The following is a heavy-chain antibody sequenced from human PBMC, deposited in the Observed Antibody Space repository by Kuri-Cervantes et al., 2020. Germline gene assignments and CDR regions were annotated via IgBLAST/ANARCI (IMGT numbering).Heavy chain of an antibody. CDR3: ARDRIAAAGDYYYYYGMDV. J-gene: IGHJ6*02. CDR1: GYTFTGYY. V-gene: IGHV1-2*02. Sequence: ASVKVSCKASGYTFTGYYMHWVRQAPGQGLEWMGWINPNSGGANYAQKFQGRGTMTRDTSISTAYMELSRLRSDDTAVYYCARDRIAAAGDYYYYYGMDVWGQGTTVTVSS. CDR2: INPNSGGA. D-gene: IGHD6-13*01.